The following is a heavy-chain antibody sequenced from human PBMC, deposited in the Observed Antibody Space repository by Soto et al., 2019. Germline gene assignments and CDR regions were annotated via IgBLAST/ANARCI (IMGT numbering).Heavy chain of an antibody. CDR3: AKGTALTPHHDAFHI. Sequence: GVSLRLSCAASGFAFSNFAMTWVRQAPGKGLEWVSTISGSGGYTYYGDSVKGRFTISRDDSKNTLYLQMNSLTSQDTAVYYCAKGTALTPHHDAFHIWGQGTMVTVSS. J-gene: IGHJ3*02. D-gene: IGHD4-17*01. V-gene: IGHV3-23*01. CDR2: ISGSGGYT. CDR1: GFAFSNFA.